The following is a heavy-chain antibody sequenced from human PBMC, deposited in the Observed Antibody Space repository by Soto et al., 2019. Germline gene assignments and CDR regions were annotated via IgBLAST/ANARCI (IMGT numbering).Heavy chain of an antibody. Sequence: ASVKVSCKASGYTFTSYAMHWVRQAPGQRLEWMGWINAGNGNTKYSQKFQGRVTITRDTSASTAYMELSSLRSEDTAVYYCARDCGDYEIWWFDPWGQGTLVTVSS. CDR1: GYTFTSYA. J-gene: IGHJ5*02. CDR2: INAGNGNT. V-gene: IGHV1-3*01. CDR3: ARDCGDYEIWWFDP. D-gene: IGHD4-17*01.